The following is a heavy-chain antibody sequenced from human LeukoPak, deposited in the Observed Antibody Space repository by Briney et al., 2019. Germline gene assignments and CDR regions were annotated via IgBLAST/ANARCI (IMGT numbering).Heavy chain of an antibody. CDR1: GGSISSGGYY. Sequence: SQTLSLTCTVSGGSISSGGYYWSWIRQHPGKGLVWVGYIYYSGSTYYNPSLKSRVTISVDPSKNQFSLTLSSVTVADTAVYYCARGVYYDSSGYFFDYWGQGTLVTVSS. J-gene: IGHJ4*02. CDR2: IYYSGST. CDR3: ARGVYYDSSGYFFDY. V-gene: IGHV4-31*02. D-gene: IGHD3-22*01.